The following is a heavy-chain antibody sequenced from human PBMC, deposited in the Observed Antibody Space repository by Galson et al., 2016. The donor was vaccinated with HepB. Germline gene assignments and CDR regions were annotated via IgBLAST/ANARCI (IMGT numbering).Heavy chain of an antibody. CDR1: GYKFTNNG. D-gene: IGHD3-9*01. J-gene: IGHJ5*01. V-gene: IGHV1-18*01. CDR2: ISATSGDT. CDR3: ATDIRYHFDS. Sequence: SVKVSCKASGYKFTNNGISWVRQAPGQGLEWMGWISATSGDTKYAKNFQGRVTMTRDTPTSTAYMALTSLRSDDTAMYYCATDIRYHFDSWGQGTLSPSL.